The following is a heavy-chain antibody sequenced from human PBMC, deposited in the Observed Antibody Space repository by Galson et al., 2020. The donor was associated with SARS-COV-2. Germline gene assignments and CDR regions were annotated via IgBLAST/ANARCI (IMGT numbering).Heavy chain of an antibody. V-gene: IGHV3-23*01. J-gene: IGHJ5*02. CDR2: ISGNGGVI. CDR3: AKLNEYNSGWLDH. CDR1: GFTFSTYA. D-gene: IGHD6-19*01. Sequence: GGSLRLSCVASGFTFSTYAMSWVRQAPGKGLECISSISGNGGVISSGDSVKGRFTISRDNSKNTLYLRMDSLRADDTAVYFCAKLNEYNSGWLDHWGQGTLVTVSS.